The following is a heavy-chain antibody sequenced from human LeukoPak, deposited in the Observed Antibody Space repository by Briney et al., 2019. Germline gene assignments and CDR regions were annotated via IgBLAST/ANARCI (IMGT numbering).Heavy chain of an antibody. J-gene: IGHJ6*02. Sequence: SETLSLTSTVSGGSISIYYWSWIRQPPGKGLEWIGYTYNSGSTNYNPSLKSRVTISVDTSKSQFSLKLSSVTAADTAVYYCARALYDFWSGVYGMDVWGQGTTVTVSS. V-gene: IGHV4-59*12. CDR1: GGSISIYY. CDR3: ARALYDFWSGVYGMDV. D-gene: IGHD3-3*01. CDR2: TYNSGST.